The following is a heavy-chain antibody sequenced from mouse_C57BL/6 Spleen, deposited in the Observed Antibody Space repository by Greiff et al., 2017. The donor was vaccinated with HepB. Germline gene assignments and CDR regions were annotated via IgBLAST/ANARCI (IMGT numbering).Heavy chain of an antibody. Sequence: VQLQQSGAELVRPGASVKLSCKASGYTFTDYYINWVKQRPGQGLEWIARIYPGSGNTYYNEKFKGKATLTAEKSSSTAYMQLSSLTYEDSAVYFCARHYGNYEDWYFDVWGTGTTVTVSS. V-gene: IGHV1-76*01. CDR1: GYTFTDYY. CDR2: IYPGSGNT. J-gene: IGHJ1*03. CDR3: ARHYGNYEDWYFDV. D-gene: IGHD2-1*01.